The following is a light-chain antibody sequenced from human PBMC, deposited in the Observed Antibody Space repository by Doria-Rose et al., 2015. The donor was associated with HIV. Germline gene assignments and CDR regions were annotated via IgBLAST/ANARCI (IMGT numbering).Light chain of an antibody. CDR1: QSLLYTSKNY. CDR2: WAS. J-gene: IGKJ3*01. Sequence: DIQVTQSPESLGMSLGERATLNCKSNQSLLYTSKNYLAWYQQKPGQPPKFVIYWASTRQSGVPARFSGSGSGTDFTLSISSLEAEDVAVCYCQQYYDTPSFGPGTTVDIK. CDR3: QQYYDTPS. V-gene: IGKV4-1*01.